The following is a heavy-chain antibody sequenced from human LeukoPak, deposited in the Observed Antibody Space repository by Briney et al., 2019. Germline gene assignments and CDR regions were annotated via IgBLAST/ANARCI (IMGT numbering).Heavy chain of an antibody. CDR1: GFTFSSYA. V-gene: IGHV3-23*01. CDR3: ARRGRYDSSGSSPN. CDR2: ISGSGGST. Sequence: GGSLRLSCAASGFTFSSYAMSWVRQAPGKGLEWVSAISGSGGSTYYADSVKGRFTISRDNSKNTLYLQMHSLRADDRAVYYWARRGRYDSSGSSPNWGEGTLVTVSS. D-gene: IGHD3-22*01. J-gene: IGHJ4*02.